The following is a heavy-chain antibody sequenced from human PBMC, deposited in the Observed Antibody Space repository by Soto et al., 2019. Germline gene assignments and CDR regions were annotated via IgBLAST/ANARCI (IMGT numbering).Heavy chain of an antibody. CDR2: ISISSSTI. CDR1: GFTFSSFE. V-gene: IGHV3-48*03. Sequence: GGSLRLSCAASGFTFSSFEMNWVRQAPGKGLEWVSYISISSSTIYYADSVKGRFTISRDNAKNSLYLQMDSLRAEDTAVYYCARDRDTANYFDDWGQGTLVTVAS. J-gene: IGHJ4*02. CDR3: ARDRDTANYFDD. D-gene: IGHD5-18*01.